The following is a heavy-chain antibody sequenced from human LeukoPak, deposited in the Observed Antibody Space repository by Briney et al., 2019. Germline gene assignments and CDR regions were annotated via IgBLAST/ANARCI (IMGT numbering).Heavy chain of an antibody. J-gene: IGHJ4*02. CDR1: GYTFTSYD. D-gene: IGHD2-21*01. V-gene: IGHV1-8*01. Sequence: ASVKVSCKASGYTFTSYDINWVRQATGQGLEWMGWMNPNSGNTGYAQKFQGSVTMTRSTYISTAYMELSSLRFEDTAVYYCTRSVRNGHIDYWGQGTLVTVSS. CDR2: MNPNSGNT. CDR3: TRSVRNGHIDY.